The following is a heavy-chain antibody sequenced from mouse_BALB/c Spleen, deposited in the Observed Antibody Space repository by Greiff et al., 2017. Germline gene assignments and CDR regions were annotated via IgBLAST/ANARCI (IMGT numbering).Heavy chain of an antibody. J-gene: IGHJ2*01. CDR2: INSNGGST. CDR1: GFTFSSYG. D-gene: IGHD1-2*01. Sequence: EVQRVESGGGLVQPGGSLKLSCAASGFTFSSYGMSWVRQTPDKRLELVATINSNGGSTYYPDSVTGRFTISRDNAKNTLYLQMSSLKSEDTAMYYCAREGYGYDYWGQGTTLTVSS. CDR3: AREGYGYDY. V-gene: IGHV5-6-3*01.